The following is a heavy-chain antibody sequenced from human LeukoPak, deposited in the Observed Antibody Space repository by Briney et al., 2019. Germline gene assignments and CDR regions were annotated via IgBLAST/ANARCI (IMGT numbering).Heavy chain of an antibody. J-gene: IGHJ4*02. CDR3: ARGNSSSWPLDY. CDR2: IYTSGST. CDR1: GGSISSSSYY. Sequence: PSETLSLTCTVSGGSISSSSYYWGWIRQPPGKGLEWIGSIYTSGSTYYNPSLKSRLTMSVDTSKSQFSLNLNSVTVADTAVYYCARGNSSSWPLDYWGQGILVTVSS. D-gene: IGHD6-13*01. V-gene: IGHV4-39*07.